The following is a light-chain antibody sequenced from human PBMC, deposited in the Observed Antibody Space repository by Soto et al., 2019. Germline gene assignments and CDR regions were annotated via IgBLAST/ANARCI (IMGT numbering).Light chain of an antibody. Sequence: EIVLPQSPGTLSLSPGERATLSCRASQSVSSKYLAWYQQKPGQAPRVLIYGTSIRASGVPERFSGGGSGTDFALTITRLEPEDFAVYYCQQYGSSLFTFGPGTKVDFK. J-gene: IGKJ3*01. CDR3: QQYGSSLFT. CDR1: QSVSSKY. CDR2: GTS. V-gene: IGKV3-20*01.